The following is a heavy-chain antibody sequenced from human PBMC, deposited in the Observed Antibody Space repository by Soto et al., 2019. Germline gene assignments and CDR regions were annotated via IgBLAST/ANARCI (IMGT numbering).Heavy chain of an antibody. D-gene: IGHD6-19*01. CDR3: ARGALSSGWINYYYYGMDV. CDR2: ISSSSSYI. V-gene: IGHV3-21*01. CDR1: GFTFSSYS. J-gene: IGHJ6*02. Sequence: PGGSLRLSCAASGFTFSSYSMNWVRQAPGKGLEWVSSISSSSSYIYYADSVKGRFTISRDNAKNSLYLQMNSLRAEDTAVYYCARGALSSGWINYYYYGMDVWGQGTTVTVS.